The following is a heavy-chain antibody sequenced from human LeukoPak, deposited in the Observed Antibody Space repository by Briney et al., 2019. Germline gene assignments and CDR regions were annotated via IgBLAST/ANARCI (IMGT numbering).Heavy chain of an antibody. J-gene: IGHJ4*02. Sequence: GGTLRLSCAASGFTFSSYGMSWVRQAPGKGLEWVSAISGSGGSTYYADSVKGRFTISRDNSKNTLYLQMNSLRVDDTAVYYCAIHTWDYWGQGTLVTVSS. V-gene: IGHV3-23*01. CDR2: ISGSGGST. CDR1: GFTFSSYG. CDR3: AIHTWDY.